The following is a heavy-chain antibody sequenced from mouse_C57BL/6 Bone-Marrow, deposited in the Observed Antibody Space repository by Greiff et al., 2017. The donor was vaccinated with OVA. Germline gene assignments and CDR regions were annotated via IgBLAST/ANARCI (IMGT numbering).Heavy chain of an antibody. J-gene: IGHJ2*01. Sequence: VQLQQPGAELVKPGASVKMSCKASGYTFTSYWITWVKQRPGQGLEWIGDIYPGSGSTNYNEKFKSKATLTVDTSSSTAYMKLSSLTSEDSAVYYCARVAYYSNPYYFDYWGQGTTLTVSS. V-gene: IGHV1-55*01. CDR2: IYPGSGST. CDR1: GYTFTSYW. CDR3: ARVAYYSNPYYFDY. D-gene: IGHD2-5*01.